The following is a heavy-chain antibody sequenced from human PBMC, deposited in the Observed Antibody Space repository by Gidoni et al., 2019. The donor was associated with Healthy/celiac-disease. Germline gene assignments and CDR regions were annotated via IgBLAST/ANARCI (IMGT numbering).Heavy chain of an antibody. Sequence: QVQLVQSGAEVKTPGASVQVSCKASGYTFTSYDINWVRQATGQGLEWMGWMNPNSGNTGYAQKFQGRVTMTRNTSISTAYMELSSLRSEDTAVYYCARGETFRLRFSLYYYYYGMDVWGQGTTVTVSS. D-gene: IGHD5-12*01. J-gene: IGHJ6*02. CDR1: GYTFTSYD. V-gene: IGHV1-8*01. CDR3: ARGETFRLRFSLYYYYYGMDV. CDR2: MNPNSGNT.